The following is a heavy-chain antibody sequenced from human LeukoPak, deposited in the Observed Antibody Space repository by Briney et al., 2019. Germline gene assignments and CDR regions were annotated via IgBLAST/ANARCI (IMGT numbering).Heavy chain of an antibody. CDR3: DSLYYYMDV. Sequence: SETLSLTCTVSGGSISSYYWSWIRQPPGKGLEWIGYIYYSGSTNYNPSLKSRVTISVDTSKNQFSLKLSSVTAADTAVYYCDSLYYYMDVWGKGTTVTVSS. J-gene: IGHJ6*03. CDR2: IYYSGST. V-gene: IGHV4-59*08. D-gene: IGHD1-26*01. CDR1: GGSISSYY.